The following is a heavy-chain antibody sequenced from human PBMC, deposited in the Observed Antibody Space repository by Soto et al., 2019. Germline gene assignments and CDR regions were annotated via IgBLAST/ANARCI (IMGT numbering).Heavy chain of an antibody. CDR1: GFTFSSYA. V-gene: IGHV3-30-3*01. J-gene: IGHJ4*01. CDR3: ARVETGYFDWLLSFDY. Sequence: PGGALRLSCAASGFTFSSYAMHWVRQAPGKGLEWVAVISYDGSNKYYADSVKGRFTISRDNSKNTLYLQMNSLRAEDTAVYYCARVETGYFDWLLSFDYWGHGTLVTVSS. D-gene: IGHD3-9*01. CDR2: ISYDGSNK.